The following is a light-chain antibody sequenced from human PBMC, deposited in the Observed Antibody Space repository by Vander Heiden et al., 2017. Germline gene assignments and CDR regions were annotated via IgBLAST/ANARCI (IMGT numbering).Light chain of an antibody. CDR3: RQALQTPRT. J-gene: IGKJ1*01. CDR1: QTLLHSKGYNY. CDR2: LGS. Sequence: VMTQSPPSLPVPPGEPASIPCRSSQTLLHSKGYNYLVWYLQKPGQSPQMLIYLGSNRASGVPDRFSGSGSGTDFTLKISRVEAEDVGVSYCRQALQTPRTFGQGTKVEIK. V-gene: IGKV2-28*01.